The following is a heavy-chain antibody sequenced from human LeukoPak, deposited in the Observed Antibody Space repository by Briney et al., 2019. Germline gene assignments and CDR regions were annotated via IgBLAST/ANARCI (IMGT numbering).Heavy chain of an antibody. CDR3: ARGLPSTVFDY. V-gene: IGHV4-34*01. CDR2: INHSGST. J-gene: IGHJ4*02. CDR1: GGSLSGYY. D-gene: IGHD2/OR15-2a*01. Sequence: SETLSLTCGVYGGSLSGYYWSWNRQPPGKGLEWIGEINHSGSTNYNPSLKSRVTISVDTSRNQFSLRLSSVTAADTAVYYCARGLPSTVFDYWGQGILVTVSS.